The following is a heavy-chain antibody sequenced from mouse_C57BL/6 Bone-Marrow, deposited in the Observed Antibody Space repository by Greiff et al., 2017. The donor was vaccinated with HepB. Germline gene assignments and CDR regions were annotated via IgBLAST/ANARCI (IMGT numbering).Heavy chain of an antibody. CDR1: GYTFTSYW. CDR2: IDPSDSYT. CDR3: ASGNYAMDY. Sequence: VQLQQPGAELVRPGTSVKLSCKASGYTFTSYWMHWVKQRPGQGLEWIGVIDPSDSYTNYNQKFKGKATLTVDTSSSTAYMQLSSLTSEDSAVYYCASGNYAMDYWGQGTSVTVSS. V-gene: IGHV1-59*01. J-gene: IGHJ4*01.